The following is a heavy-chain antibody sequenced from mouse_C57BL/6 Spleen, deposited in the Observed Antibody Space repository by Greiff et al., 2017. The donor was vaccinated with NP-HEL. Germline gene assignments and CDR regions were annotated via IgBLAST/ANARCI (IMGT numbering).Heavy chain of an antibody. Sequence: VKLQESGAELVRPGASVTLSCKASGYTFTDYEMHWVKQTPVHGLEWIGAIDPETGGTAYNQKFKGKAILTADKSSSTAYMELRSLTSEDSAVYYCTRGPYAGGAWFAYWGQGTLVTVSA. D-gene: IGHD2-12*01. V-gene: IGHV1-15*01. J-gene: IGHJ3*01. CDR1: GYTFTDYE. CDR3: TRGPYAGGAWFAY. CDR2: IDPETGGT.